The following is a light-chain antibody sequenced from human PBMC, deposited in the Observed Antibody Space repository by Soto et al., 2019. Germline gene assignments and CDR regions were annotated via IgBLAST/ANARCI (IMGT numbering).Light chain of an antibody. CDR3: QKYNSALLMYS. Sequence: DIQMTQSPSSLSASVGDRVTITCRASQGISNYLAWYQQKPGKVPKLLIYAASTLQSGLPSRFSGSGSGTDFTLTISSLQPEDVATYYCQKYNSALLMYSFGQGTKLEIK. CDR1: QGISNY. V-gene: IGKV1-27*01. J-gene: IGKJ2*01. CDR2: AAS.